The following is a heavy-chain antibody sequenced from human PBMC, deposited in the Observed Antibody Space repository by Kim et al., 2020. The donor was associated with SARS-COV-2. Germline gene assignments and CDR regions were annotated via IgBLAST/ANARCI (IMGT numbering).Heavy chain of an antibody. Sequence: SAGSVKGRFTISRDNSKNTLYLQMNSLRAEDTAVYYCARVAYSSGWYSDYWGQGTLVTVSS. V-gene: IGHV3-53*01. CDR3: ARVAYSSGWYSDY. D-gene: IGHD6-19*01. J-gene: IGHJ4*02.